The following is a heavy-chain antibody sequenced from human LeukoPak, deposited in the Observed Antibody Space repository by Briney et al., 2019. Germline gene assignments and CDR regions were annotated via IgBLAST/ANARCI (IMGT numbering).Heavy chain of an antibody. CDR3: ATLPGSYDSSGGDAFDI. V-gene: IGHV3-48*03. J-gene: IGHJ3*02. CDR1: GXTFSSYE. D-gene: IGHD3-22*01. CDR2: ISSSGSTI. Sequence: GGSLRLSCAASGXTFSSYEMNWVRQAPGKGLEWVSYISSSGSTIYYADSVKGRFTISRDNAKNSLYLQMNSLRAEDTAVYYCATLPGSYDSSGGDAFDIWGQGTMVTVSS.